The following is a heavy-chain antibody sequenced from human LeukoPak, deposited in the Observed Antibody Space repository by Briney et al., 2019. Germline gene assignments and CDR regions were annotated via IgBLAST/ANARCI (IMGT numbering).Heavy chain of an antibody. D-gene: IGHD3-10*01. J-gene: IGHJ6*04. V-gene: IGHV4-34*01. CDR3: ARVSYSYGTDV. Sequence: PSETLSLTCAVYGGSFSGYYWSWIRQPPGKGLEWIGEINHSGSTNYNPSLKSRVIISVDTSKNQFSLKLSSVTAADTAVYYCARVSYSYGTDVWGKGTTVTVSS. CDR2: INHSGST. CDR1: GGSFSGYY.